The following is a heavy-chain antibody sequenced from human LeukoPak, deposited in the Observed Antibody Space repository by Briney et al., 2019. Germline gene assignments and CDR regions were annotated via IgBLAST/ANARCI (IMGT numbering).Heavy chain of an antibody. V-gene: IGHV3-23*01. CDR1: GFTFSSYA. CDR2: ISGSGGST. J-gene: IGHJ4*02. CDR3: AKIFYYDSSVYYYFAY. Sequence: GGSLRLSCAASGFTFSSYAMSWVRQAPGKGLEWVSAISGSGGSTYYADSVKGRFTISRDNSKNTLYLQMNSLRAEDKAVYYCAKIFYYDSSVYYYFAYWGQGTLVTVSS. D-gene: IGHD3-22*01.